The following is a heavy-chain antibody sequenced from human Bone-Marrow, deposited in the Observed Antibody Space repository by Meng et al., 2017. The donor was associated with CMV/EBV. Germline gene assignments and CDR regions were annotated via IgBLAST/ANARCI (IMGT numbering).Heavy chain of an antibody. CDR1: GYPLTDHY. V-gene: IGHV1-2*02. Sequence: ASVRVSGKAFGYPLTDHYIHWVRQAPGQGLEWMGWIRPDGGGTDYAQKFQGRVTMTRDTSVSTAYMELSRLTSDDTAVYFCARTRGTTAMVGGDFYYFYYGMDVWGQGTTVTVSS. CDR2: IRPDGGGT. J-gene: IGHJ6*02. D-gene: IGHD5-18*01. CDR3: ARTRGTTAMVGGDFYYFYYGMDV.